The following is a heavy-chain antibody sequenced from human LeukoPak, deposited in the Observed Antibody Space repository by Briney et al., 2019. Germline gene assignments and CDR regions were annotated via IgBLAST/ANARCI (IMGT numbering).Heavy chain of an antibody. J-gene: IGHJ4*02. CDR1: GYSFNTYW. Sequence: GEALKISWKGSGYSFNTYWIGLVRQIPGKGLEWMGIIYPCDSDTKYSPSFQGQVTISADKSISTAYLQWSSLKASDTAMYYCARLGGSYYGSRSYFDYWGQGTLVTVSS. V-gene: IGHV5-51*01. D-gene: IGHD3-10*01. CDR2: IYPCDSDT. CDR3: ARLGGSYYGSRSYFDY.